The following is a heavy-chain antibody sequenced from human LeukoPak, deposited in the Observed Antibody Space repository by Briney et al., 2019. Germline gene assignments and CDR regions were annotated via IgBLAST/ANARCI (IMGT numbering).Heavy chain of an antibody. V-gene: IGHV4-38-2*01. J-gene: IGHJ4*02. D-gene: IGHD3-10*01. Sequence: SETLSLTCAVSGYSISSGYYWGWIRQPPGKGLEWIGSIYHSGSTYYNPSLKSRVTISVDTSKNQFSLKLSSVTAADTAVYYCARVFGRMGFGELLSYWGQGTLVTVSS. CDR1: GYSISSGYY. CDR3: ARVFGRMGFGELLSY. CDR2: IYHSGST.